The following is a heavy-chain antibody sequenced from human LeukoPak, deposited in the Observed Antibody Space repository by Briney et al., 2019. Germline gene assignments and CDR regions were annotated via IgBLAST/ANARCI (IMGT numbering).Heavy chain of an antibody. CDR1: GFTFSSYS. J-gene: IGHJ6*02. CDR3: ARDSRGYSYGTSYGYYYGMDV. Sequence: PGGSLRLSCAASGFTFSSYSMNWVRQAPGKGLEWVSSISSSSSYIYYADSVKGRFTISRDNAKNSLYLQMNSLRAEDTAVYYCARDSRGYSYGTSYGYYYGMDVWGQGTTVTVSS. V-gene: IGHV3-21*04. D-gene: IGHD5-18*01. CDR2: ISSSSSYI.